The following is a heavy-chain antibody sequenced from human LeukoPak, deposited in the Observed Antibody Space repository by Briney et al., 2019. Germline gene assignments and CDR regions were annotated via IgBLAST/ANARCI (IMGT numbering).Heavy chain of an antibody. Sequence: GGSLKLSCEASGFTFSGSAMHWVRQASGKGLEWVGRIRSTTDTAYAASVKGRFTISRDDSKNTAYLQMNSLKTEDTAVYYCTRLRHSNTDYYYYYGMDVWGQGTTVTVSS. CDR3: TRLRHSNTDYYYYYGMDV. V-gene: IGHV3-73*01. J-gene: IGHJ6*02. CDR1: GFTFSGSA. D-gene: IGHD2/OR15-2a*01. CDR2: IRSTTDT.